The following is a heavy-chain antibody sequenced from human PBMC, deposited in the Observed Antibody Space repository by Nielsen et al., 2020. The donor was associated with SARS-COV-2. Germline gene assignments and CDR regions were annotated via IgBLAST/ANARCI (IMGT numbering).Heavy chain of an antibody. V-gene: IGHV3-30*18. J-gene: IGHJ6*02. CDR1: GFTFSGYA. CDR3: AKTPGYCSSTSCYYYYGMDV. D-gene: IGHD2-2*01. Sequence: GESLKISCSASGFTFSGYAMHWVRQAPGKGLEWVAVISYDGSNKYYADSVKGRFTISRDNSKNTLYLQMNSLRAEDTAVYYCAKTPGYCSSTSCYYYYGMDVWGQGTTVTVSS. CDR2: ISYDGSNK.